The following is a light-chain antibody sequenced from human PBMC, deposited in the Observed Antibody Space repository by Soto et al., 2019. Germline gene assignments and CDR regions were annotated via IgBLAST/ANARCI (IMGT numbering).Light chain of an antibody. V-gene: IGKV1-5*01. CDR3: QQRSNWPYLT. CDR2: DAS. CDR1: QSISSW. Sequence: DIQMTQSPSTLSASVGDRVTITCRASQSISSWLAWYQQKPGKAPKLLIYDASSLESGVPSRFSGSGSGTNFTLTIASLEPDDFAVYYCQQRSNWPYLTFGGGTRV. J-gene: IGKJ4*01.